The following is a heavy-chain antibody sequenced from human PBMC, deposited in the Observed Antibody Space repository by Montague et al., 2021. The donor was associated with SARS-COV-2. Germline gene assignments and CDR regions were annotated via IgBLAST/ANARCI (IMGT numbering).Heavy chain of an antibody. D-gene: IGHD2-2*01. V-gene: IGHV4-31*03. J-gene: IGHJ5*02. CDR2: IYYSGST. CDR3: AVARVVVPTTRNWFDP. CDR1: GGSISSGGYY. Sequence: TLSLTCTVSGGSISSGGYYWSWIRQHPGKGLEWIGYIYYSGSTYYNPSLKSRLTISVDTSKHRFSLKLISVTAADTAMYYGAVARVVVPTTRNWFDPWGQGTMVTVSS.